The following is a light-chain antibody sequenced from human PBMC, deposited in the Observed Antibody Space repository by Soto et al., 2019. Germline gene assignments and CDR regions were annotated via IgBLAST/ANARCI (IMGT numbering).Light chain of an antibody. CDR3: QQYNNWPLT. J-gene: IGKJ4*01. CDR2: GAS. Sequence: EIVMTQSPATLSVSPGERATLSCRASQSVSSNLAWYKQKPGQAPRLLIYGASTRATGIPARFSGSGSGTEFTLTISSLQSEDFAVYYCQQYNNWPLTFGGGTKVDI. CDR1: QSVSSN. V-gene: IGKV3-15*01.